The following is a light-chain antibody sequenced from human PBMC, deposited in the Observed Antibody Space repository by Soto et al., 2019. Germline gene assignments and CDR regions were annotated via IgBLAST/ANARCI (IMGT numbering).Light chain of an antibody. J-gene: IGKJ2*01. CDR2: KAS. CDR3: QQYNSYPYT. CDR1: QSISSW. Sequence: DIQMTQSPSTLSASVGDRVTITCRASQSISSWLAWYQQKPGKAPKLLIYKASSLESGVPSMFSGSGSGTEFTLTISSLQPDDFATYYCQQYNSYPYTFGQGNKLEIK. V-gene: IGKV1-5*03.